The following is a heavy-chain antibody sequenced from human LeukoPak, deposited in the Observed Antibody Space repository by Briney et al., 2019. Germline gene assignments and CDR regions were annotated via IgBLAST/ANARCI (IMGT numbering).Heavy chain of an antibody. CDR1: GYSISSGYY. J-gene: IGHJ4*02. D-gene: IGHD1-26*01. CDR2: IYHSGST. Sequence: SETLSLTCTVSGYSISSGYYWGWIRQPPGKGLEWIGSIYHSGSTYYNPSLKSRVTISVDTSKNQFSLKLSSVTAADTAVYYCASSSGSYWDDYWGQGTLVIVSS. CDR3: ASSSGSYWDDY. V-gene: IGHV4-38-2*02.